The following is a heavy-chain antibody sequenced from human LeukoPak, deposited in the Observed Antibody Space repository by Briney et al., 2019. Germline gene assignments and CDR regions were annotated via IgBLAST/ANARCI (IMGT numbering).Heavy chain of an antibody. Sequence: PSETLSLTCTVSGGSINGYYWSWIRQSPGKGLESLGYIYYTGSTNYNPSLKSRVTMSVDTSRNQFFLRLSSVTAADTAVYYCAKGAGPPWFDPWGQGTLVTVSS. CDR2: IYYTGST. D-gene: IGHD6-19*01. CDR3: AKGAGPPWFDP. V-gene: IGHV4-59*01. CDR1: GGSINGYY. J-gene: IGHJ5*02.